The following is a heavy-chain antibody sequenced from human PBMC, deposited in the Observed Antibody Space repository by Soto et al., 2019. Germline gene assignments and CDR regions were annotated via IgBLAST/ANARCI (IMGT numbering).Heavy chain of an antibody. Sequence: SLTCTVSGGSISSYYWSWIRQPPGKGLEWIGYIYYSGSTNYNPSLKSRVTISVDTSKNQFSLKLSSVTAADTAVYYCARDQGAYRAYDMDAVDILDPETMDAVSS. J-gene: IGHJ3*02. D-gene: IGHD3-9*01. CDR3: ARDQGAYRAYDMDAVDI. CDR1: GGSISSYY. CDR2: IYYSGST. V-gene: IGHV4-59*01.